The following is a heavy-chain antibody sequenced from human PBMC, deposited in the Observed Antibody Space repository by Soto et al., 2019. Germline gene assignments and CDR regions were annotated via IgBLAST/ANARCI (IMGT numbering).Heavy chain of an antibody. V-gene: IGHV4-39*01. CDR3: ARHGTARTAVNWFVS. CDR1: GGSITSGSFY. D-gene: IGHD1-1*01. J-gene: IGHJ5*01. CDR2: IYYSGSV. Sequence: QVQVQESGPGLVKPSETLSLTCTVSGGSITSGSFYWGWVRHSPGKGLEWIGSIYYSGSVFYNPSLESRVTISADVSRDQFSLKLTSVTAADTAVYYGARHGTARTAVNWFVSWGHGTLVTVSS.